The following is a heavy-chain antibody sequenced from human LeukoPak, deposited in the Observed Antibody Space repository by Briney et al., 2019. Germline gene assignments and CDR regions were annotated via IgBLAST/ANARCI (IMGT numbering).Heavy chain of an antibody. J-gene: IGHJ4*02. CDR2: ISNTGDFI. V-gene: IGHV3-11*01. CDR1: GLTFSDEY. Sequence: GGSLRLSCAASGLTFSDEYMSWIRQAPGKGLEWVSYISNTGDFIAYADSVKGRFTISRDNAKNSLYLQTNSLRAEDAAAYYCVRGRGAGPGAHFDYWGQGTLVTVSS. CDR3: VRGRGAGPGAHFDY. D-gene: IGHD3-10*01.